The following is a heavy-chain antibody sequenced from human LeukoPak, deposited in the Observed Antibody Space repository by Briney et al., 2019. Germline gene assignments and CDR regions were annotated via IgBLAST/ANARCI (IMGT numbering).Heavy chain of an antibody. J-gene: IGHJ3*01. V-gene: IGHV1-69*05. Sequence: ASVKVSCKASGDTFNKYAITWVRQAPGQGLECMGGIIPTLASSNYTQKFQGRVTITTDQSTSTVYMELRSLRSADTAVYYCARDRRTTSRSLHVWGQGTRVTVSS. CDR2: IIPTLASS. CDR1: GDTFNKYA. D-gene: IGHD4-17*01. CDR3: ARDRRTTSRSLHV.